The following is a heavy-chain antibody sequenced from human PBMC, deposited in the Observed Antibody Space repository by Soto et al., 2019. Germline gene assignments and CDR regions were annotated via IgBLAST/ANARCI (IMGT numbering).Heavy chain of an antibody. D-gene: IGHD6-13*01. Sequence: EVQLLESGGGLVQPGGSLRLSCAASGFTFSSYAMSWVRQAPGKGLEWVSAISGSGGSTYYADSVQCRLTISRDNSKKPLYQQMNSLRAEDTAVYYCAKENGYSISWFEFDYWGQGTLVTVSS. CDR1: GFTFSSYA. CDR2: ISGSGGST. CDR3: AKENGYSISWFEFDY. J-gene: IGHJ4*02. V-gene: IGHV3-23*01.